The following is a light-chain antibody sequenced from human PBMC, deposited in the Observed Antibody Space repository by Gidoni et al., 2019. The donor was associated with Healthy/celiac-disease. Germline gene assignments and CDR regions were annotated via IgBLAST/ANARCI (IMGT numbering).Light chain of an antibody. Sequence: DIQMTQSPSTLSASVGDRVTITCRASQSISSWLAWYQQKPGKAPKLLIYDAYSLESGVPSRFSGSGSGTEFTLTISSLQPDDFATYYCQQYNSYWSTFGQGTRLEIK. CDR1: QSISSW. CDR2: DAY. CDR3: QQYNSYWST. J-gene: IGKJ5*01. V-gene: IGKV1-5*01.